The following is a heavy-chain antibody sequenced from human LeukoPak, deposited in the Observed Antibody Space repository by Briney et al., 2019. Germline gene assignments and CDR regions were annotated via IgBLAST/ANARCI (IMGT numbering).Heavy chain of an antibody. Sequence: GGSLRLSCAASGFTFSSYSMNWVRQAPGKGLEWVSSISSSSSYIYYADSVKGRFTISRDNAKNSLYLQMNSLRAEDTAVYYCAREWIVATNGDGRAHDYWGQGTLVTVSS. J-gene: IGHJ4*02. V-gene: IGHV3-21*01. CDR3: AREWIVATNGDGRAHDY. CDR2: ISSSSSYI. CDR1: GFTFSSYS. D-gene: IGHD5-12*01.